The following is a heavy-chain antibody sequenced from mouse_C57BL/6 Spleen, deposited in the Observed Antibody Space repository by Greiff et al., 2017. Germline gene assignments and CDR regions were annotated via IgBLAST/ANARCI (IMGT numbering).Heavy chain of an antibody. CDR1: GFTFTDYY. J-gene: IGHJ4*01. CDR2: IRNKANGYTT. Sequence: EVNVVASGGGLVQPGASLRLSCAASGFTFTDYYMSWVRQPPGKAPAWLALIRNKANGYTTEYTASVKGRFTISRDNSQNILYLQMNTLRAEDSATYYCVKAGSPYYAMDYWGQGTSVTVSS. V-gene: IGHV7-4*01. CDR3: VKAGSPYYAMDY.